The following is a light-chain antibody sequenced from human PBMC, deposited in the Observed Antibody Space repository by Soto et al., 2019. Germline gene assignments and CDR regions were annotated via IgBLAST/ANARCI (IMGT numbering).Light chain of an antibody. CDR2: GNS. CDR3: QSYDSSLSGLYV. CDR1: SSKIGAGYD. J-gene: IGLJ1*01. Sequence: QSVLTQPPSVSGAPGQRVTISCTGSSSKIGAGYDVHWYQQLPGTAPKLLIYGNSNRPSGVPDRFSGSKSGTSASLAITGFQAEDEADYYCQSYDSSLSGLYVFGTGTKSPS. V-gene: IGLV1-40*01.